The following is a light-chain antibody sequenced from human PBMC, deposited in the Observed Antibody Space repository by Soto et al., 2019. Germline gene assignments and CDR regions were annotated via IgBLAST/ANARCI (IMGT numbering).Light chain of an antibody. CDR1: SSNIGNNA. V-gene: IGLV1-36*01. Sequence: QSVLTQPPSVSEAPRQRVTISCSGSSSNIGNNAVNWYQQLPGKAPKLLIYYDDLLPSGVSDRFSGSKSGTSASLAISGLQSEDEADYYCAAWYDSLNGYVFGTGTKLTVL. CDR2: YDD. CDR3: AAWYDSLNGYV. J-gene: IGLJ1*01.